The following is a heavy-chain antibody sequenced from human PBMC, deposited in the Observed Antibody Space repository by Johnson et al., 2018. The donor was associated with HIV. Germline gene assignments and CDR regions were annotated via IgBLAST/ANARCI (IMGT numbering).Heavy chain of an antibody. J-gene: IGHJ3*02. CDR2: IKCDGSEK. CDR3: ARGPDI. Sequence: EVQLVESGGGVVQPGGSLRLSCAASGFTFSSSWMPWVCQTPEKGLEWVAGIKCDGSEKYYVDSVKGRFTISRDNAKNSLYLQMNSLRADDTAVYYCARGPDIWGQGTMVTVSS. V-gene: IGHV3-52*01. CDR1: GFTFSSSW.